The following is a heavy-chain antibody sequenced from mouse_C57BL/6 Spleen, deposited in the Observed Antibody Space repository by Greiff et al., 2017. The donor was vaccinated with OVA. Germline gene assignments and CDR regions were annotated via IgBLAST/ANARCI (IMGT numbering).Heavy chain of an antibody. CDR1: GFTFSDYG. J-gene: IGHJ4*01. CDR3: ARKEVIYSAMDY. Sequence: EVQVVESGGGLVKPGGSLKLSCAASGFTFSDYGMHWVRQAPEKGLEWVAYISSGSSTIYYADTVKGRFTISRDNAKNTLFLQMTSLRSEDTAMNYCARKEVIYSAMDYWGQGTSVTVSS. V-gene: IGHV5-17*01. D-gene: IGHD1-1*01. CDR2: ISSGSSTI.